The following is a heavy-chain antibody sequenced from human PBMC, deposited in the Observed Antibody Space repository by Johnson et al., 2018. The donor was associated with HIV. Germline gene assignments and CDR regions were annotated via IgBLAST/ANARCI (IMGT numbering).Heavy chain of an antibody. Sequence: MLLVESGGGVVQPGRSLRLSCAASGFTFSSYAMHWVRQAPGKGLEWVGRIKSKTDGWTTDYAAPVKGRFTISRDDSKNTLYLQMNSLRAEDTAVYYCAREGGSCSGGWCLDALDFWGQGTTVTVSS. V-gene: IGHV3-15*01. CDR3: AREGGSCSGGWCLDALDF. D-gene: IGHD2-15*01. CDR2: IKSKTDGWTT. CDR1: GFTFSSYA. J-gene: IGHJ3*01.